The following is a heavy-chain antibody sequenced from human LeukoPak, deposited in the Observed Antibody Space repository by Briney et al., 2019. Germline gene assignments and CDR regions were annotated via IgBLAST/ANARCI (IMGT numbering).Heavy chain of an antibody. CDR1: GFTFSDYY. Sequence: KPGGSLRLSCAASGFTFSDYYMSWIRRAPGKGLEGGTFNCSSSRNSRYAVSVKGRFTIPRDNAKNSLDLQTTSLRAEDTAVYYCARVDYTGDYWGQGTLVTVSS. CDR3: ARVDYTGDY. CDR2: NCSSSRNS. J-gene: IGHJ4*02. V-gene: IGHV3-11*04. D-gene: IGHD4-11*01.